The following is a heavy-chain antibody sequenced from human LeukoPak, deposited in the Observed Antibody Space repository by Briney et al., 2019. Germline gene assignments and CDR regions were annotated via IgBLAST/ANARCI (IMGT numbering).Heavy chain of an antibody. CDR2: ISHSGSI. D-gene: IGHD3-3*01. J-gene: IGHJ4*02. Sequence: PSETLSLTCAVYGVSFSGYYWIWIRQPPGKGLEWIGEISHSGSINYNPSLKSRVIISVDTSKNQFSLKLSSVTAADTAVYYCARDFTRWGQGTLVTVSS. CDR1: GVSFSGYY. V-gene: IGHV4-34*01. CDR3: ARDFTR.